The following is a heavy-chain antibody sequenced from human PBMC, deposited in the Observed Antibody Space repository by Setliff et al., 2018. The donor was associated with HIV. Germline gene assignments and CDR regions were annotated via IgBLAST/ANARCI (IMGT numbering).Heavy chain of an antibody. CDR2: ISAYNGNT. J-gene: IGHJ6*03. CDR3: ARVPVSNYYYYMDV. CDR1: GYTLTGYY. V-gene: IGHV1-18*04. Sequence: ASVKVSCKASGYTLTGYYMHWVRLAPGLGLEWMGWISAYNGNTNYADKLQGRVTLTTDTSTTTVYMELRSLRSDDTAVYYCARVPVSNYYYYMDVWGKGTTVTVSS.